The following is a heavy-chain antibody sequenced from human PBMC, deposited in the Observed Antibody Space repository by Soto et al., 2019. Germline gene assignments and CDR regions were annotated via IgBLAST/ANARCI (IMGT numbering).Heavy chain of an antibody. CDR2: IYYGGST. CDR3: ARWAFTMVRGVIITLNNWFDP. CDR1: GGSISSGYYY. D-gene: IGHD3-10*01. J-gene: IGHJ5*02. Sequence: SETLCLSWTVSGGSISSGYYYLRWIRPPPGKGLEWIGYIYYGGSTYYNPSLKSRVTISVDTSKNQFSLKVSSVTAADTAVYYCARWAFTMVRGVIITLNNWFDPWGQGTLVTVSS. V-gene: IGHV4-30-4*01.